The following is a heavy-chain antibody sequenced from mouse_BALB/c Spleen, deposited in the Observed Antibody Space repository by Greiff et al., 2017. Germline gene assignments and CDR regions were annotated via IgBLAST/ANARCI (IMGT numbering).Heavy chain of an antibody. CDR2: ISYDGSN. J-gene: IGHJ1*01. D-gene: IGHD2-3*01. Sequence: DVQLQESGPGLVKPSQSLSLTCSVTGYSITSGYYWNWIRQFPGNKLEWMGYISYDGSNNYNPSLKNRISITRDTSKNQFFLKLNSVTTEDTATYYCARDDGYYLHWYFDVWGAGTTVTVSS. V-gene: IGHV3-6*02. CDR3: ARDDGYYLHWYFDV. CDR1: GYSITSGYY.